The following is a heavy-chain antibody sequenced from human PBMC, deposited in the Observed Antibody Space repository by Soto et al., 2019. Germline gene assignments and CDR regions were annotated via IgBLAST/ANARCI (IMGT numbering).Heavy chain of an antibody. V-gene: IGHV3-48*01. J-gene: IGHJ4*02. CDR1: GFTFSSYS. D-gene: IGHD7-27*01. CDR3: AKAWGIDY. CDR2: ISSSSSTI. Sequence: PGGSLRLSCAASGFTFSSYSMNWVRQAPGKGLEWVSYISSSSSTIYYADSVKGRFTTSRDNSKNTLYLQMNSLRVEDTAIYYCAKAWGIDYWGQGTLVTVSS.